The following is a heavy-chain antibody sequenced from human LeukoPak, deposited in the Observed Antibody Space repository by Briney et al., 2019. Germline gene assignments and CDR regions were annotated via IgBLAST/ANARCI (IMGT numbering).Heavy chain of an antibody. D-gene: IGHD3-16*01. Sequence: GRSLRLSCAASGFTFSSYAMHWVRQAPGKGLEWVAVISYDGSNKYYADSVKGRFTISRDNSKSTLYLQMNSLRAEDTAVYYCARDLIWGGQGTLVTVSS. V-gene: IGHV3-30-3*01. CDR3: ARDLIW. CDR2: ISYDGSNK. J-gene: IGHJ4*02. CDR1: GFTFSSYA.